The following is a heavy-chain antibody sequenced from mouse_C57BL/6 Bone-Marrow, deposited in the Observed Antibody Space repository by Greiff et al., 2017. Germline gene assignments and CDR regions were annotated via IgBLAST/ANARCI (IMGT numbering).Heavy chain of an antibody. CDR1: GYTFTSYW. J-gene: IGHJ3*01. CDR2: INPSSGYT. D-gene: IGHD2-3*01. Sequence: QVHVKQSGAELAKPGASVKLSCKASGYTFTSYWMHWVKQRPGQGLEWIGYINPSSGYTKYNQKFKDKATLTADKSSSTAYMQLSSLTYEDSAVYYCASGPEDGYSWLAYWGQGTLVTVSA. CDR3: ASGPEDGYSWLAY. V-gene: IGHV1-7*01.